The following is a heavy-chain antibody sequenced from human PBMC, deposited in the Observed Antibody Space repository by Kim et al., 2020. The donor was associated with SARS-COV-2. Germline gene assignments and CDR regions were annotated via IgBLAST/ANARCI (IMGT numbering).Heavy chain of an antibody. J-gene: IGHJ3*02. V-gene: IGHV3-74*01. D-gene: IGHD1-26*01. CDR3: ARVGSPAGAFDI. Sequence: AGRVKGRLTISQDNAKNTLYLQMNRLRAEDTAVFYCARVGSPAGAFDIWGQGTMVTVSS.